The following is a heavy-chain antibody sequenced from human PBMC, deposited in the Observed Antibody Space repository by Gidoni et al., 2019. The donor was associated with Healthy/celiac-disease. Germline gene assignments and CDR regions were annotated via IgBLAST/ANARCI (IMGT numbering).Heavy chain of an antibody. CDR3: AKEGDALYGDYVGWYFDL. D-gene: IGHD4-17*01. CDR1: GGTFSSYT. CDR2: IIPIRGIA. V-gene: IGHV1-69*08. Sequence: QVQLVQSGAEVRKPGSSVKVACKASGGTFSSYTISLVRQAPGQWLEWMGRIIPIRGIANYEKKFQGRVTITADKSTSTAYMDLSSLRSEDTALDYCAKEGDALYGDYVGWYFDLWGRGTLVTVSS. J-gene: IGHJ2*01.